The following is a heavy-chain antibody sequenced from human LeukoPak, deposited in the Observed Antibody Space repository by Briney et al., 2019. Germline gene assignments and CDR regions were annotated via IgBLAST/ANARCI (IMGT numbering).Heavy chain of an antibody. V-gene: IGHV1-18*01. D-gene: IGHD2-2*01. J-gene: IGHJ4*02. CDR1: GYTFTSYG. CDR3: ARGSTSLDY. CDR2: ISAYNGNT. Sequence: ASVKLSCNASGYTFTSYGNNWVRQAPGQRLEWMGWISAYNGNTNYAQKLQGRVTMTTDTSTSTACMEVRSLRSVGTAVYYCARGSTSLDYWGQGTLVTVSS.